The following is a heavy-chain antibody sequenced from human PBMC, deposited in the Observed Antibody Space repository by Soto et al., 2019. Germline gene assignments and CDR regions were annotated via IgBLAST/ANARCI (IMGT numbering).Heavy chain of an antibody. J-gene: IGHJ4*02. V-gene: IGHV4-30-2*01. CDR3: AAGGGQPRYC. CDR2: IYHSRST. CDR1: GGSISSGGYS. D-gene: IGHD1-26*01. Sequence: QLQLQESGSGLVKPSQTLSLICAVSGGSISSGGYSWRWIRQAPGKGLEWNGYIYHSRSTYYNPSLKSRVTISVDRSKNQFSLKLSSVNAADTAVYYCAAGGGQPRYCWGQGTQVTVSS.